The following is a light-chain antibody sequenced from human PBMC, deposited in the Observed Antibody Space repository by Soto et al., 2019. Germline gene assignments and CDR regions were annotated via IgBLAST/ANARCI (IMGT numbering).Light chain of an antibody. CDR2: DAS. CDR1: QSVSSN. V-gene: IGKV3-11*01. J-gene: IGKJ4*01. Sequence: EIVMTQSPATLSVSPGEGATLSCRASQSVSSNLAWYQQKPGQAPRLLIYDASNRATGIPARFSGSGSGTDFTLTISSLEPEDFAVYYCQQRSNWPPLTFGGGTKVDIK. CDR3: QQRSNWPPLT.